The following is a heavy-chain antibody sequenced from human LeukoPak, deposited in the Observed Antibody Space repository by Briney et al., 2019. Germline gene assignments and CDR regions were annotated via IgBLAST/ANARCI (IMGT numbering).Heavy chain of an antibody. CDR3: ARGLGTGTIFY. V-gene: IGHV3-21*01. J-gene: IGHJ4*02. Sequence: GGSLRLSCAASGFTFSSYSMNWVRQAPGKGLEWVSSISSSSYIYYADSVKGRFTISRDNAKNSLYLQMNSLRAEDTAVYYCARGLGTGTIFYWGQGTLVTVSS. CDR1: GFTFSSYS. D-gene: IGHD1-7*01. CDR2: ISSSSYI.